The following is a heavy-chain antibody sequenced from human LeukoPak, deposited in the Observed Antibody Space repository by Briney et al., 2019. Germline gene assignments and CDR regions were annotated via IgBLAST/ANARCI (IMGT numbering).Heavy chain of an antibody. V-gene: IGHV1-2*02. D-gene: IGHD2-2*01. CDR3: AREEEPAAIYYYYGMDV. Sequence: GASVKVSCKASGYTFTGYYMHWVRQAPGQGLEWMGWINPSSGGTNYAQKFQGRVTMTRDTSISTAYMELSRLRSDDTAVYYCAREEEPAAIYYYYGMDVWGQGTTVTVSS. J-gene: IGHJ6*02. CDR1: GYTFTGYY. CDR2: INPSSGGT.